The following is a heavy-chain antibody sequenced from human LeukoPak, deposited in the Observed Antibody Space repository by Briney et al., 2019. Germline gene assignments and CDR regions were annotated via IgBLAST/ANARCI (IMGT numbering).Heavy chain of an antibody. CDR2: ISGSGAST. V-gene: IGHV3-23*01. J-gene: IGHJ6*03. CDR1: GFTFSSYA. D-gene: IGHD6-19*01. CDR3: AKGLIAVAGTRFAGGYMDV. Sequence: GGSLRLSCAASGFTFSSYAMSWVRQAPGKGLEWVSSISGSGASTYYADSVQGRFTISRDNSKSALYLQMNSLRAEDTAVYYCAKGLIAVAGTRFAGGYMDVWGKGTTVTVSS.